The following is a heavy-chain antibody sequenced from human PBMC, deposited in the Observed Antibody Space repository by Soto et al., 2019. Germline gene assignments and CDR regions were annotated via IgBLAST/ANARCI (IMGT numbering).Heavy chain of an antibody. J-gene: IGHJ4*02. CDR2: ISGSGGST. D-gene: IGHD2-15*01. CDR3: ANSKDIVVLVAAS. CDR1: GFTFSSYA. Sequence: GGSLRLSCAASGFTFSSYAMSWVRQAPGKGLEWVSAISGSGGSTYYADSVKGRFTISRDNSKNTLYLQMNSLRAEATAVYYCANSKDIVVLVAASWGQGTLVTVSS. V-gene: IGHV3-23*01.